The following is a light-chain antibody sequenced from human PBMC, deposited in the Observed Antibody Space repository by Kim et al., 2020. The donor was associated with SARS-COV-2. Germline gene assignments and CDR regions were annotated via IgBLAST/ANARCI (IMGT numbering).Light chain of an antibody. J-gene: IGKJ1*01. CDR1: QSVSSN. V-gene: IGKV3-15*01. CDR3: QQYNNWWT. CDR2: GAS. Sequence: SVSPRERATLSCRASQSVSSNLAWYQQKPGQAPRLLIFGASTRATGIPARFSGSGSGTEFSLTISSLQSENFAVYYCQQYNNWWTFGQGTKVDIK.